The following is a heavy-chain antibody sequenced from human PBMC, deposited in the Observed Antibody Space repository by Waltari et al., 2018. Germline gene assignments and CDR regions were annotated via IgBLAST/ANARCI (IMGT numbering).Heavy chain of an antibody. V-gene: IGHV1-69*14. D-gene: IGHD5-12*01. CDR1: GGTFSSYA. CDR2: IIPIFGTA. CDR3: ARDGDGYNPDAFDI. Sequence: QVQLVQSGAEVKKPGSSVKVSCQASGGTFSSYAIRWVRQAPGQGLEWMGGIIPIFGTANYAQKFQGRVTITADKSTSTAYMELSSLRSEDTAVYYCARDGDGYNPDAFDIWGQGTMVTVSS. J-gene: IGHJ3*02.